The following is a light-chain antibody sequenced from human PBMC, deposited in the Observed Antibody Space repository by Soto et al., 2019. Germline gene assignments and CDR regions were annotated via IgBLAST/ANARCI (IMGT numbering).Light chain of an antibody. CDR3: CSYAGSHTLYV. Sequence: QSALTQPRSVSGSPGQAVTISCTGTSSDVADYNYVSWYQQHPGKAPKLMVFDVSKRPSGVPDRFSGSKSGFTASLTISGLQAEDEADYYCCSYAGSHTLYVFGTGTKVTVL. V-gene: IGLV2-11*01. J-gene: IGLJ1*01. CDR1: SSDVADYNY. CDR2: DVS.